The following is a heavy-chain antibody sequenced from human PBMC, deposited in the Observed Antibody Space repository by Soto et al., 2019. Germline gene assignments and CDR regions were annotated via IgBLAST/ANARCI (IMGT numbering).Heavy chain of an antibody. V-gene: IGHV1-69*13. J-gene: IGHJ6*02. D-gene: IGHD2-15*01. CDR3: ATLFCSGCSCYHYYYGMDV. CDR1: GGTFSSYA. CDR2: IIPIFGTA. Sequence: GASVKVSCKASGGTFSSYAISWVRQAPGQGLERMGGIIPIFGTANYAQKFQGRVTITADESTSTAYMELSSLRSEDTAVYYCATLFCSGCSCYHYYYGMDVWGQGTTVTVSS.